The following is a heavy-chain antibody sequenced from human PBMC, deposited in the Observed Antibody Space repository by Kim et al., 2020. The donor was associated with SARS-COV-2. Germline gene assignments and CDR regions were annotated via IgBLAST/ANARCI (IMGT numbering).Heavy chain of an antibody. J-gene: IGHJ6*02. CDR1: GYRFTNNW. V-gene: IGHV5-51*01. CDR2: IYPGDSDT. D-gene: IGHD1-26*01. CDR3: ARHGGTNTYYYGMDV. Sequence: GESLKISCKGSGYRFTNNWIGWVRQMPGKGLEWMGSIYPGDSDTRYSPSLQGQVTISADKSITTAYLQWSSLKASDTAMYYCARHGGTNTYYYGMDVWGQGTTVTVSS.